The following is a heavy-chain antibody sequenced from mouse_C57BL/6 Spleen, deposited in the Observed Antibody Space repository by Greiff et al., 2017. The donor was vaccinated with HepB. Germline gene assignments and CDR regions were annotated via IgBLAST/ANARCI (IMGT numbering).Heavy chain of an antibody. J-gene: IGHJ4*01. Sequence: QVQLQQPGAELVKPGASVKLSCKASGYTFTSYWMHWVKQRPGQGLEWIGMIHPNSGSTNYNEKFKSKATLTVDKSSSTAYMQLSSLTSEDSAVYYCASIGTTVVATEAMDYWGQGASVTVSS. CDR1: GYTFTSYW. V-gene: IGHV1-64*01. D-gene: IGHD1-1*01. CDR3: ASIGTTVVATEAMDY. CDR2: IHPNSGST.